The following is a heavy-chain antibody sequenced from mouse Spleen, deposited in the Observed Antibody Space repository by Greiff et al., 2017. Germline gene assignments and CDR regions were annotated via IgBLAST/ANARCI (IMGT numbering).Heavy chain of an antibody. D-gene: IGHD2-3*01. J-gene: IGHJ4*01. CDR2: IWSDGST. V-gene: IGHV2-6-1*01. Sequence: QVQLKESGPGLVAPSQSLSITCTVSGFSLTSYGVHWVRQPPGKGLEWLVVIWSDGSTTYNSALKSKLSISKDNSKSQVFLKMNRLQTDDTAMYYCARHPDGYYDAMDYWGQGTSVTVSS. CDR3: ARHPDGYYDAMDY. CDR1: GFSLTSYG.